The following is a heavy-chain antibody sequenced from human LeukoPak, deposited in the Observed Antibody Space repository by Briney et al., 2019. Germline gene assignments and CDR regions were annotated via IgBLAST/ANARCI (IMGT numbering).Heavy chain of an antibody. V-gene: IGHV1-69*13. CDR3: ARDDSIDTAMVTLDY. J-gene: IGHJ4*02. D-gene: IGHD5-18*01. Sequence: ASVKVSCKASGGTFSSYAISWVRQAPGQGLEWMGGIIPIFGIANYAQKFQGRVTITADESTSTAYMELSSLRSEDTAVYYCARDDSIDTAMVTLDYWGQGTLVTVSS. CDR1: GGTFSSYA. CDR2: IIPIFGIA.